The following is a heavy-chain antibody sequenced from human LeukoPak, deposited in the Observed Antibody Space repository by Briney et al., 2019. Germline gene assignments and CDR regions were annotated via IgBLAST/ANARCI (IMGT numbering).Heavy chain of an antibody. Sequence: GASVKVSCKASGYTFTSYHMHWVRQAPGQGLEWMGIINPSGGSTSYAQKFQGRVTMTRDMSTSTVYMELSSLRSEDTAVYYCARGSSGQPLRGWGQGTLVTVSS. J-gene: IGHJ4*02. CDR2: INPSGGST. CDR3: ARGSSGQPLRG. D-gene: IGHD3-22*01. V-gene: IGHV1-46*01. CDR1: GYTFTSYH.